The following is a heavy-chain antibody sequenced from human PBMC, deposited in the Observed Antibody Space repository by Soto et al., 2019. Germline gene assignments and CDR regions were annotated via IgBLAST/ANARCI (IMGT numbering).Heavy chain of an antibody. CDR3: ARDVKTDMGVENWFDP. V-gene: IGHV1-46*01. D-gene: IGHD2-15*01. J-gene: IGHJ5*02. CDR2: INPSGGST. Sequence: ASVKVSCKASGYTFTSYYMHWVRQAPGQGLEWMGIINPSGGSTSYAQKFQGRVTMTRDTSTSTVYMELSSLRSEDTAVYYCARDVKTDMGVENWFDPWGQGTLVTVSS. CDR1: GYTFTSYY.